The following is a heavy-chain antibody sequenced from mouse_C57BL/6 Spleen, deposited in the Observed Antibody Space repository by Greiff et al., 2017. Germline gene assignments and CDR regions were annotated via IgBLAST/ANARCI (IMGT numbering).Heavy chain of an antibody. D-gene: IGHD1-1*01. J-gene: IGHJ2*01. Sequence: VQLQQSGPELVKPGASVKISCKASGYSFTGYYMNWVKQSPEKSLEWIGEINPSTGGTTYNQKFKAKATLTVDKSSSTAYMQLKSLTSEDSAVYYCAREPYYYGSSRGFDYWGQGTPLTVSS. CDR2: INPSTGGT. CDR1: GYSFTGYY. CDR3: AREPYYYGSSRGFDY. V-gene: IGHV1-42*01.